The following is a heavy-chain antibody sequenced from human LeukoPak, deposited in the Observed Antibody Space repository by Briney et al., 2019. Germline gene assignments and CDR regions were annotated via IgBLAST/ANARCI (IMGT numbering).Heavy chain of an antibody. CDR1: GGSISSGGYC. CDR3: ARGRGYSYGYTYYYYGMDV. J-gene: IGHJ6*02. D-gene: IGHD5-18*01. CDR2: IYYSGST. Sequence: SETLSLTCTVSGGSISSGGYCWSWIRQHPGQGLEWIGYIYYSGSTNYNPSLKSRVTISVDTAKNQFSLKLSSVTAADTAVYYCARGRGYSYGYTYYYYGMDVWGQGTTVTVSS. V-gene: IGHV4-31*03.